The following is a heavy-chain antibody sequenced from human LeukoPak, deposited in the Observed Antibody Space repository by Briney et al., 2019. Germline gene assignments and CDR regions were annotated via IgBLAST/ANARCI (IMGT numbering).Heavy chain of an antibody. J-gene: IGHJ6*03. V-gene: IGHV3-30*04. D-gene: IGHD6-13*01. Sequence: GGSLRLSCAGSGFTLSSYAMHWVRQAPGKGLEWVAVISYDGSNKYYADSVKGRFTISRDNSKNTLYLQMNSLRAEDTAVYYCAREATAGYSSSWYSYYYYYMDVWGKGTTVTVSS. CDR3: AREATAGYSSSWYSYYYYYMDV. CDR1: GFTLSSYA. CDR2: ISYDGSNK.